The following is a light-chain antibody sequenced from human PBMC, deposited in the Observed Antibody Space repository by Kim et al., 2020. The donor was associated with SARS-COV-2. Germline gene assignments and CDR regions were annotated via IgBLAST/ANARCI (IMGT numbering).Light chain of an antibody. V-gene: IGKV1-39*01. CDR1: RSISTS. CDR3: QQTYSVPNT. J-gene: IGKJ2*01. Sequence: DIQMTQSPYSLSASVGDRVTITCRASRSISTSLHWYQHIPGKAPKFLIYAVSSLQSGVPSRFSGSGSGTDFTLTINSLQPEDCATYCCQQTYSVPNTFGQGAKLGI. CDR2: AVS.